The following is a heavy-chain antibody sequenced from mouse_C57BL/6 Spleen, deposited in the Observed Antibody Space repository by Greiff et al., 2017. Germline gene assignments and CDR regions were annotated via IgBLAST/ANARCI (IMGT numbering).Heavy chain of an antibody. D-gene: IGHD2-10*02. CDR2: ISSGSSTI. V-gene: IGHV5-17*01. Sequence: EVQLVESGGGLVKPGGSLKISCAASGFTFSDSGMHWGRQAPENGLEWVAYISSGSSTIYYADTVKGRFTISRDNAKNTLFLQMTSLRSEDTAMYYCAKGYGNYLAWFAYWGQGTLVTVSA. J-gene: IGHJ3*01. CDR1: GFTFSDSG. CDR3: AKGYGNYLAWFAY.